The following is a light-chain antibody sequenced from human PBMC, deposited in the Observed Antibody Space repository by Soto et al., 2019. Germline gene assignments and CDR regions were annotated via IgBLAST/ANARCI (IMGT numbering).Light chain of an antibody. CDR3: TSYAGSNNLV. CDR1: SRDIGGSKY. V-gene: IGLV2-8*02. CDR2: EVS. Sequence: QSVLTQPPSASRSPGQSDTISSTGTSRDIGGSKYVYSYQQLSRNAPKLIIYEVSKRPSGVHDRFSGPKSGNTASLTVSGLQAEDEADYYCTSYAGSNNLVFAGWTNVTVL. J-gene: IGLJ3*02.